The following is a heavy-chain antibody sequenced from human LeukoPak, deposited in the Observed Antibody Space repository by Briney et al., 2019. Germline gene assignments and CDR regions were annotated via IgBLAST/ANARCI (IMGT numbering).Heavy chain of an antibody. D-gene: IGHD2/OR15-2a*01. CDR1: GFTFSSYG. J-gene: IGHJ2*01. V-gene: IGHV3-33*01. CDR3: ARDRSMSGWYIDL. CDR2: IWYDGSNK. Sequence: GGSLRLSCAASGFTFSSYGMHWVRQAPGKGLEWVAVIWYDGSNKYYPDSVQGRFTISRDNSKNTLYLQVNSLRAEDTAVYYCARDRSMSGWYIDLWGRGTLVTVSS.